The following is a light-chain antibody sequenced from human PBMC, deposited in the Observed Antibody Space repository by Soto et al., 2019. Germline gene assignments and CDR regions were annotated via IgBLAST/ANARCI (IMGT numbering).Light chain of an antibody. CDR1: RGINNY. Sequence: DIQMTQSPSSLSASVGDRVTITCRASRGINNYLAWYQQKPGKVPMLLIYDAFTLQSGVPSRFSGSGSGTDFTLTISSLQPEDVATYYCQKYNSAPLTFGGGTKVDIK. CDR3: QKYNSAPLT. CDR2: DAF. J-gene: IGKJ4*01. V-gene: IGKV1-27*01.